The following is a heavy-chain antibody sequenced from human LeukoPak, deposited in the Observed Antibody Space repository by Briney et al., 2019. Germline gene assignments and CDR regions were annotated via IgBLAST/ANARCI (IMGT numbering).Heavy chain of an antibody. CDR3: ARDLDWLNGVKGIDY. V-gene: IGHV4-39*02. J-gene: IGHJ4*02. Sequence: PSETLSLTCTVSGGSISSSSYYWGWIRQPPGKGLEWIGSIYYSGSTYYNPSLKSRVTISVDTSKNQFSLKLSSVTAADTAVYYCARDLDWLNGVKGIDYWGQGTLVTVSS. D-gene: IGHD3-9*01. CDR2: IYYSGST. CDR1: GGSISSSSYY.